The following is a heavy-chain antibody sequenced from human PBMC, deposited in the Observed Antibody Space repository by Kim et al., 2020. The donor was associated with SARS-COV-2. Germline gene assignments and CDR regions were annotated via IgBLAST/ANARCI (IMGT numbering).Heavy chain of an antibody. Sequence: GESLKISCEASGDIFGTYWIVWVRQLPGKGLQWMGTIYTDDSESKYSPSFQGQVTISIDKSIDTAYLQWNSLKASDTAIYYCARNINEKHLIAGLGVWGQGTAVTVSS. CDR3: ARNINEKHLIAGLGV. V-gene: IGHV5-51*01. J-gene: IGHJ6*02. CDR2: IYTDDSES. D-gene: IGHD1-1*01. CDR1: GDIFGTYW.